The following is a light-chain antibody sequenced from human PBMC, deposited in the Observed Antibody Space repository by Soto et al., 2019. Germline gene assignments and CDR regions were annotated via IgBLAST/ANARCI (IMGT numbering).Light chain of an antibody. Sequence: QSVLTQPPSASGTPGQRVTISCSGSSSNIGGNAVNWYQHLPGTPPKLLIYSNNQRPSVVPDRFSGSKSGTSASLAISGLQSEAEADYYCAAWDDRLNGYVFGTGTKLNVL. CDR2: SNN. V-gene: IGLV1-44*01. CDR3: AAWDDRLNGYV. CDR1: SSNIGGNA. J-gene: IGLJ1*01.